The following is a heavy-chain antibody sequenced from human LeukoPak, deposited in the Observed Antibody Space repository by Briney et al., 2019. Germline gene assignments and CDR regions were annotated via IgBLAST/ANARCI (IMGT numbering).Heavy chain of an antibody. Sequence: PSETLSLTCTVSGGSISSYYWSWIRQPPGKGLEWIGYISYSGGTDYNASLKSRVTISVGTSQNQFSLKLSSVTAADTAVYYCARDRPYSGSHGGDYWGQGTLVTVSS. V-gene: IGHV4-59*12. D-gene: IGHD1-26*01. CDR2: ISYSGGT. J-gene: IGHJ4*02. CDR3: ARDRPYSGSHGGDY. CDR1: GGSISSYY.